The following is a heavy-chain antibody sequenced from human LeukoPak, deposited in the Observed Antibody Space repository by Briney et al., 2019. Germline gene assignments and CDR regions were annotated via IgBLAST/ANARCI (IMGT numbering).Heavy chain of an antibody. Sequence: PGGSLRLSCAASGFTFKSYGMHWVRQAPGKGLEWVAFIRYDGSNKYYADSVKGRFTISRDNSKNTLYLQMNSLRAEDTAVYYCAKDAVTSHYYYMDVWGKGTTVTISS. CDR2: IRYDGSNK. CDR3: AKDAVTSHYYYMDV. D-gene: IGHD3-16*02. J-gene: IGHJ6*03. V-gene: IGHV3-30*02. CDR1: GFTFKSYG.